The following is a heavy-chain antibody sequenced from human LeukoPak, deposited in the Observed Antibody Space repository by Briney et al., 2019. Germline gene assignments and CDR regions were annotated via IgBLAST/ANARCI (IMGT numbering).Heavy chain of an antibody. CDR2: ISYDGSNK. Sequence: GGSLRLSCAASGFTFSGYGMHWVRQAPGKGLEWVAVISYDGSNKYYADSVKGRFTISRDNSKNTLYLQMNSLRAEDTAVYYCAKGSSWYDYFQHWGQGTLVTVSS. CDR1: GFTFSGYG. D-gene: IGHD6-13*01. CDR3: AKGSSWYDYFQH. V-gene: IGHV3-30*18. J-gene: IGHJ1*01.